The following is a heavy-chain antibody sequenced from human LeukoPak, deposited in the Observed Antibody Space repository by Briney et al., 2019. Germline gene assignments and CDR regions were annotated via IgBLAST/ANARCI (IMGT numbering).Heavy chain of an antibody. CDR2: ISSSGSTI. V-gene: IGHV3-48*04. CDR3: ARAKWLRFPYFDY. D-gene: IGHD5-12*01. J-gene: IGHJ4*02. Sequence: GGSLRLSCAASGFTFSSYSMNWVRQAPGKGLEWVSYISSSGSTIYYADSVKGRFTISRDNAKNSLYLQMNSLRAEDTAVYYCARAKWLRFPYFDYWGQGTLVTVSS. CDR1: GFTFSSYS.